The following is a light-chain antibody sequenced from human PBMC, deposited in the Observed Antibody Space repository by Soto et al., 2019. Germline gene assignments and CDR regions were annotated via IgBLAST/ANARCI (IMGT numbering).Light chain of an antibody. V-gene: IGKV3-15*01. CDR3: QHYNNWPRT. CDR1: QSVSSN. J-gene: IGKJ1*01. Sequence: EIVMTQSPATLSVSPGERATLSCRASQSVSSNLAWYQQKPGQAPRLLIYGASTRATGIPAMFSGSGSETEFSVTISSVQSEDFAVYYCQHYNNWPRTFGQGTKVQI. CDR2: GAS.